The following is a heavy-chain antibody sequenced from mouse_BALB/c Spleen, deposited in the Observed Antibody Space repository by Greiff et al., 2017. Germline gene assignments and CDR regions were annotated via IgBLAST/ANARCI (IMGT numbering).Heavy chain of an antibody. Sequence: EVQGVESGTVLARPGASVKMSCKASGYTFTSYWMHWVKQRPGQGLEWIGAIYPGNSDTSYNQKFKGKAKLTAVTSTSTAYMELSSLTNEDSAVYYCTKGYYYGSRVFDYWGQGTTLTVSS. CDR3: TKGYYYGSRVFDY. CDR1: GYTFTSYW. CDR2: IYPGNSDT. D-gene: IGHD1-1*01. J-gene: IGHJ2*01. V-gene: IGHV1-5*01.